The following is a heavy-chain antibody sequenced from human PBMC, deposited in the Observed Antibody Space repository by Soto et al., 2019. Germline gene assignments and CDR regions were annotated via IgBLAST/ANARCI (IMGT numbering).Heavy chain of an antibody. V-gene: IGHV3-7*03. CDR2: IKQDGSEK. CDR1: GFTFSSYW. J-gene: IGHJ4*02. D-gene: IGHD3-22*01. Sequence: GGSLRLSCAASGFTFSSYWMSWVRQAPGMGLEWVANIKQDGSEKYYVDSVKGRFTISRDNAKNSLYLQMNSLRAEDTAVYYCARVVYYDSSGYYHPHFDYWGQGT. CDR3: ARVVYYDSSGYYHPHFDY.